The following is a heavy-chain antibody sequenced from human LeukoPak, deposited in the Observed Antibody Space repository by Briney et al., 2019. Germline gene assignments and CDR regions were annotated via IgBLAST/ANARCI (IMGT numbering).Heavy chain of an antibody. V-gene: IGHV4-61*01. Sequence: SETLSLTCTVSGGSVSSGSYYWSWIRQPPGKGLEWIGYIYYSGSTNYNPSLKSRVTISVDTSKNQFSLKLSSVTAADTAVYYCASALWFGELLWGQGTLVTVSS. D-gene: IGHD3-10*01. CDR3: ASALWFGELL. CDR2: IYYSGST. CDR1: GGSVSSGSYY. J-gene: IGHJ4*02.